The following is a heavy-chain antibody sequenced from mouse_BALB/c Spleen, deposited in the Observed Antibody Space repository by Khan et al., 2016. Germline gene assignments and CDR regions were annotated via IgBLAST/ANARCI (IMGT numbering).Heavy chain of an antibody. Sequence: VQLQESGPGLVAPSQSLSITCTISGFSLTSYGIHWVRQPPGKGLEWLVVISSDGSTTYNSTLKSRLSITKDNSKSQVFLKMNSPKTDDTAMYYSAKQPYYKNYALYYWGQGTSVTFTS. J-gene: IGHJ4*01. CDR2: ISSDGST. CDR3: AKQPYYKNYALYY. D-gene: IGHD2-12*01. V-gene: IGHV2-6-1*01. CDR1: GFSLTSYG.